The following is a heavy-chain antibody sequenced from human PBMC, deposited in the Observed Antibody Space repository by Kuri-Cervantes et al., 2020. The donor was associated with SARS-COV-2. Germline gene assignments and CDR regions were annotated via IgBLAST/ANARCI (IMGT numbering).Heavy chain of an antibody. V-gene: IGHV4-4*07. D-gene: IGHD6-13*01. CDR2: IYTSGST. Sequence: ESLKISCTVSGGSISSYYRSWIRQPAGKGLEWIGRIYTSGSTNYKPSLKSRVTMSVDTSKNQFSLKLSSVTAADTAVYYCARDQMLSKYSSSWYPSSGFDYYYYLDVWGKGTTVTVSS. J-gene: IGHJ6*03. CDR3: ARDQMLSKYSSSWYPSSGFDYYYYLDV. CDR1: GGSISSYY.